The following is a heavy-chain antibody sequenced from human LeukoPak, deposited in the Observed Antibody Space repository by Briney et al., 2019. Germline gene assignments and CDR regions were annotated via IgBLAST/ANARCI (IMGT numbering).Heavy chain of an antibody. Sequence: GASVKVSCKVSGKTLTQLSMHWVRQAPGKGLESMGGFEPEDGETIHAQKLQGRLTMTEDTSTDTAYMELSGLRSDDTAVYYCATGLQYFGVLVPGPFDYRGQGTLVTVSS. V-gene: IGHV1-24*01. CDR2: FEPEDGET. J-gene: IGHJ4*02. CDR3: ATGLQYFGVLVPGPFDY. D-gene: IGHD3-10*01. CDR1: GKTLTQLS.